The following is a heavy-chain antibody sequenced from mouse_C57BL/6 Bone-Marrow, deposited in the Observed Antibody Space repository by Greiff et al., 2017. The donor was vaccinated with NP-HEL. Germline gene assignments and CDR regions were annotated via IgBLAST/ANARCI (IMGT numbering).Heavy chain of an antibody. V-gene: IGHV1-22*01. CDR2: INPNNGGT. CDR3: ANPDDYLSYFDY. CDR1: GYTFTDYN. Sequence: VQLQQSGPELVKPGASVKMSCKASGYTFTDYNMHWVKQSHGKSLEWIGYINPNNGGTSYNQKFKGKATLTVNKSSSTAYMELRSLTSEDSAVYYCANPDDYLSYFDYWGQGTTLTVSS. D-gene: IGHD2-4*01. J-gene: IGHJ2*01.